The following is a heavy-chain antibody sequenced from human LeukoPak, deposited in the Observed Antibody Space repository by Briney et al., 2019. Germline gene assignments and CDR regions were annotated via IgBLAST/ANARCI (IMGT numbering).Heavy chain of an antibody. CDR1: GFTFGSYA. J-gene: IGHJ4*02. CDR2: IRSDGSDK. V-gene: IGHV3-33*08. CDR3: AIRIAVAGTGFDY. Sequence: PGRSLRLPCAASGFTFGSYAMHWVRQAPGKGLEWVALIRSDGSDKYYADSVKGRFTISRDNSKNTVFLQVNSLRAEDTAIYYCAIRIAVAGTGFDYWGQGTLVTVSS. D-gene: IGHD6-19*01.